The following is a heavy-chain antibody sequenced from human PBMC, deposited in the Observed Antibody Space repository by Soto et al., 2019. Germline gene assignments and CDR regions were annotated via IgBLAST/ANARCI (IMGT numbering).Heavy chain of an antibody. CDR3: ARDIAAEVVGAFDI. Sequence: GGSLRLSCAASGFTFSSYSMNWVRQAPGKGLEWVSSISSSSSYIYYADSVKGRFTISRDNAKNSLYLQMNSLRAEDTAVYYCARDIAAEVVGAFDIWGQGTMVTVSS. CDR2: ISSSSSYI. V-gene: IGHV3-21*01. D-gene: IGHD3-16*02. J-gene: IGHJ3*02. CDR1: GFTFSSYS.